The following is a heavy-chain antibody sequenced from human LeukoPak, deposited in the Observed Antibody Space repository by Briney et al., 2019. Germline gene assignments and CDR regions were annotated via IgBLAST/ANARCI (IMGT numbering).Heavy chain of an antibody. CDR1: GFTFSSYE. J-gene: IGHJ6*04. Sequence: GGSLRLSCAASGFTFSSYEMNWVRQAPGKGLGGVSYISSSGSTIYFADFVKGRFTISRDNAKNSLYLQMNSLRAEDTAVYYCAELGITMIGGVWGKGTTVTISS. D-gene: IGHD3-10*02. CDR3: AELGITMIGGV. CDR2: ISSSGSTI. V-gene: IGHV3-48*03.